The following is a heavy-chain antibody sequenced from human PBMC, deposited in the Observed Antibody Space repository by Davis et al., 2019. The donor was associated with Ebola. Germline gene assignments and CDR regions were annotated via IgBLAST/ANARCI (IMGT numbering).Heavy chain of an antibody. CDR3: ARDHDYGDWLGYYYYYGMDV. Sequence: ASVKVSCKASGYTFTGYYMHWVRQAPGQGLEWMGWINPNSGGTNYAQKFQGRVTMTRDTSISTAYMELSRLRSDDTAVYYCARDHDYGDWLGYYYYYGMDVWGQGTTVTVSS. J-gene: IGHJ6*02. D-gene: IGHD4-17*01. CDR1: GYTFTGYY. V-gene: IGHV1-2*02. CDR2: INPNSGGT.